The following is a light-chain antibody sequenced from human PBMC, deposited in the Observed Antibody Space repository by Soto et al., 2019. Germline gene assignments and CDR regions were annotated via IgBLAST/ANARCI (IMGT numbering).Light chain of an antibody. J-gene: IGKJ1*01. CDR1: QTVRNNY. V-gene: IGKV3-20*01. CDR2: DAS. Sequence: VLTQTTDTLPLSPGERATLSCRASQTVRNNYLALYQQKPGQAPRLLIYDASSRATGIPDRFSGGGSGTDFTLTIDILEPDDFAVYYCHQYGNSPQTFGQGTKVDIK. CDR3: HQYGNSPQT.